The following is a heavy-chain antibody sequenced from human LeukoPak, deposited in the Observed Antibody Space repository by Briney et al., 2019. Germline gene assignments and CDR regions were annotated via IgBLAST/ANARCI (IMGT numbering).Heavy chain of an antibody. J-gene: IGHJ4*02. V-gene: IGHV1-18*01. D-gene: IGHD3-10*01. CDR1: GYTFTNYG. CDR2: ISAYNGNT. CDR3: ARVPGLWFGELFQYY. Sequence: ASVTVSCKASGYTFTNYGISWVRQAPGQGLEGMGWISAYNGNTNYAQKLQGRVTMTTDTSTSTAYMELRSLRSDDPAVYYCARVPGLWFGELFQYYWGQGTLVTASS.